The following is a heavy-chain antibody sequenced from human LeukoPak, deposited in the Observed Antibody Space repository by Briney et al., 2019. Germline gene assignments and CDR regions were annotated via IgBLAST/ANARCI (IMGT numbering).Heavy chain of an antibody. V-gene: IGHV4-59*01. J-gene: IGHJ5*02. D-gene: IGHD3-10*01. Sequence: SETLSLTCTVSGGSISSYYWSWIRHPPGKGLEWMGHIYYSGSTNYNPSLKSRVTISVDTSKNQFSLKLSSVTAADTAVYYCARDRHGSGSYYIIGDNWFDPWGQGTLVTVSS. CDR2: IYYSGST. CDR1: GGSISSYY. CDR3: ARDRHGSGSYYIIGDNWFDP.